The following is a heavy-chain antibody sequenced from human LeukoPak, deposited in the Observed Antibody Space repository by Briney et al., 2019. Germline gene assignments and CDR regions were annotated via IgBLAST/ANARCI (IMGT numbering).Heavy chain of an antibody. Sequence: GGSLRLSCAGSGFTFDDYGMSWVRQAPGKGLEWVSGINWNGGSTGYADSVKGRFTISRDNAQNSMYLQMNSLRAEDTAVYYCGRVGGRSKAAKGDAFDIWGQGTMVTVSS. D-gene: IGHD6-6*01. CDR2: INWNGGST. CDR1: GFTFDDYG. V-gene: IGHV3-20*04. CDR3: GRVGGRSKAAKGDAFDI. J-gene: IGHJ3*02.